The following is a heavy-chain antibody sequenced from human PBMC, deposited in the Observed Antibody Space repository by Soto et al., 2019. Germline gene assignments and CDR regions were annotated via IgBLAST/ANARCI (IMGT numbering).Heavy chain of an antibody. CDR2: ISAYNGVT. D-gene: IGHD2-21*01. CDR1: GYTFTSYG. CDR3: ARTYIGRDNFFDP. V-gene: IGHV1-18*04. J-gene: IGHJ5*02. Sequence: SDKVSSRASGYTFTSYGISWVRQAPIQGLEWMGWISAYNGVTNYAQKFQGRVTVTADSSTNTDYMELRSLLSDDTAVYYCARTYIGRDNFFDPWGQGTLVTVYS.